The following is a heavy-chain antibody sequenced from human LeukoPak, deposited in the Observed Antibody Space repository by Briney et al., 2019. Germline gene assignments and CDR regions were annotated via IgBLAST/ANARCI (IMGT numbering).Heavy chain of an antibody. V-gene: IGHV4-30-4*08. CDR3: ARAQGYGSGSYYYNWFDP. D-gene: IGHD3-10*01. CDR2: IYYSGST. CDR1: GGSISSGDYY. J-gene: IGHJ5*02. Sequence: SQTLSLTCTVSGGSISSGDYYWSWIRQPPGKGLEWIGYIYYSGSTYYNPSLKSRVTISVDTSKNQFSLKLSSVTAADTAVYYCARAQGYGSGSYYYNWFDPWGQGTLVTVSS.